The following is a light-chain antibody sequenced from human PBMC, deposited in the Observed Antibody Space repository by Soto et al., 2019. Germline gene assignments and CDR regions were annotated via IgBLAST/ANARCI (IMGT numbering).Light chain of an antibody. CDR1: QTISSN. V-gene: IGKV3-15*01. CDR2: GAS. CDR3: QQYKNWPPFT. Sequence: DIVMTQSPATLSVSPGERATLSCRASQTISSNLAWYQQKPGQTPRLLIYGASTRAAGIPARFSGSGSGTDFTLTITSLQSEDFAVYYCQQYKNWPPFTFGPGTKVDIK. J-gene: IGKJ3*01.